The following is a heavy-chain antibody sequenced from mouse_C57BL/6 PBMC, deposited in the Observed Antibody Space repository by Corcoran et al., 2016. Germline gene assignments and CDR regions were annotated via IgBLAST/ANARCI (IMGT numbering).Heavy chain of an antibody. Sequence: QVQLKQSGAELVRPGASVKLSCKASGYTFTDYYINWVKQRPGQGLEWIARIYPGSGNTYYNEKFKGKATLTAEKSSSTAYMQLSSLTSEDSAVYFCARGYDGYYYAMDYWGQGTSVTVSS. CDR2: IYPGSGNT. CDR3: ARGYDGYYYAMDY. CDR1: GYTFTDYY. D-gene: IGHD2-3*01. J-gene: IGHJ4*01. V-gene: IGHV1-76*01.